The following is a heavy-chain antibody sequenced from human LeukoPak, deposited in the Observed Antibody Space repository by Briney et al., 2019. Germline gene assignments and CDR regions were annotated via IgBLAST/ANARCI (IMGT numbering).Heavy chain of an antibody. V-gene: IGHV3-30*04. J-gene: IGHJ6*03. CDR3: ARQAGYYGSGTTHYYMDV. Sequence: PGRSLRLSCSASGFTFCSYAMLWVRQAPVKGLEWVAVISYDGGNKYYADSVKGRFTISRDNSKNTLYLQMNSLRPEDTAVYYCARQAGYYGSGTTHYYMDVWGKGTTVTVSS. CDR1: GFTFCSYA. D-gene: IGHD3-10*01. CDR2: ISYDGGNK.